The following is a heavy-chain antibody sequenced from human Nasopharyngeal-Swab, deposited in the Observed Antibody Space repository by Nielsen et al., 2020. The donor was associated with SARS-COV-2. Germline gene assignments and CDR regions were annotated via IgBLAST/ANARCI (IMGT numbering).Heavy chain of an antibody. D-gene: IGHD6-19*01. CDR1: GFTFSSYW. Sequence: GGSLRLSCAASGFTFSSYWMSWVRQAPGKGLEWVSYISSSGSTIYYADSVKGRFTISRDNSKNTPYLQMNSLRAEDTAVYYCAKDLSSGWLAAEYFQHWGQGTLVTVSS. CDR2: ISSSGSTI. J-gene: IGHJ1*01. V-gene: IGHV3-48*01. CDR3: AKDLSSGWLAAEYFQH.